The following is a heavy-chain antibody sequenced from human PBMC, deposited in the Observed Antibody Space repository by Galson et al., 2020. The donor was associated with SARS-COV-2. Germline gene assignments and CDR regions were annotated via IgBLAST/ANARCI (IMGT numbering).Heavy chain of an antibody. CDR1: GGTISSSSYY. V-gene: IGHV4-39*01. J-gene: IGHJ6*02. D-gene: IGHD3-3*01. CDR3: ARKYDFWSGYDLYYYYGMAV. CDR2: IYYSGST. Sequence: SETLSLTCTVSGGTISSSSYYWGWIRQPPGQGLEWIGSIYYSGSTYYNPSLKSRVTISVDTSKNQFSLKLSSVTAADTAVYYCARKYDFWSGYDLYYYYGMAVGGQGTTVTVSS.